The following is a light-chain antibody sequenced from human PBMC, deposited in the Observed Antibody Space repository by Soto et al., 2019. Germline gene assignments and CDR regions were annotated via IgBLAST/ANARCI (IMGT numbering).Light chain of an antibody. CDR3: QQYGSSPWT. Sequence: EIVLTQSPGTLSLSPGERDTISCRASPSVSSSYLAWYQQKPGQAPRLIIYGASSRATGIPDRFSGSGSGTDFTLTISRLEPEEFAVYYCQQYGSSPWTFGQGTKVEIK. CDR1: PSVSSSY. J-gene: IGKJ1*01. V-gene: IGKV3-20*01. CDR2: GAS.